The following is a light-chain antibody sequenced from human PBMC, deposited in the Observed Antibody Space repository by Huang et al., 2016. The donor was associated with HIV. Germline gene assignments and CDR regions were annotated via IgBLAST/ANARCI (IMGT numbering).Light chain of an antibody. Sequence: AIQMTQSPSSLSASVGDKVTITFRASQGIGDDLGWYQQKPGKAPKVLIYASSSLRSGVPSRFSGSGSGTDFTLTISSLQPEDFATYYCLQDHSFPRTFGQGTKVEIK. CDR2: ASS. CDR1: QGIGDD. CDR3: LQDHSFPRT. J-gene: IGKJ1*01. V-gene: IGKV1-6*01.